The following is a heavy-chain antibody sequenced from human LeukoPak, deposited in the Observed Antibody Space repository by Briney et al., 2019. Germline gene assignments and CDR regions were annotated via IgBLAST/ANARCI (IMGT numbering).Heavy chain of an antibody. D-gene: IGHD3-3*01. J-gene: IGHJ3*02. CDR2: RSYSGNN. CDR1: GAFVTRYY. V-gene: IGHV4-59*02. Sequence: PSETLSLTCTVSGAFVTRYYWNWIRQPPGKGLEWIGCRSYSGNNNYNPSLKSRVTISINTSKNHCFLKHRPGAAGTTADYYCARTNDFWSGSLEWGTERRRTRLNAFDIWGQGTMVTVSS. CDR3: ARTNDFWSGSLEWGTERRRTRLNAFDI.